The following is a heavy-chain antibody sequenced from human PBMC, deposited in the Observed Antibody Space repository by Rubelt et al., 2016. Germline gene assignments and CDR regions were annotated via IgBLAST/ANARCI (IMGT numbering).Heavy chain of an antibody. CDR2: INHSGST. J-gene: IGHJ6*02. V-gene: IGHV4-34*01. D-gene: IGHD3-9*01. CDR3: ARCRVNNDILTGNYYYYYGMDV. Sequence: VRQPPGKGLEWIGEINHSGSTNYNPSLKSRVTISVDTSKNQFSLKLSSVTAADTAVYYCARCRVNNDILTGNYYYYYGMDVWGQGTTVTVSS.